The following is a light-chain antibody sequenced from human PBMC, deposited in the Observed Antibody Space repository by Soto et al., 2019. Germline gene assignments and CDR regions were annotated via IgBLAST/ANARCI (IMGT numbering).Light chain of an antibody. CDR3: QQYNNLPPT. CDR2: SAS. Sequence: PGESATLSCRASERVSTNLAWYQPTPGQAPRLLIYSASRRPTDIPVRFSGSGSGAEFTLTISSLQSEDFAIYYCQQYNNLPPTFGQGTKVDIK. J-gene: IGKJ1*01. CDR1: ERVSTN. V-gene: IGKV3-15*01.